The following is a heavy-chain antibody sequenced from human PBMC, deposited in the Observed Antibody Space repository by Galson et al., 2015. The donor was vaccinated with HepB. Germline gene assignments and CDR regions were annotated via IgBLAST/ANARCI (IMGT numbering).Heavy chain of an antibody. CDR2: IYYSGST. Sequence: WIRQPPGKGLEWIGSIYYSGSTYYNPSLKSRVTISVDTSKNQFSLKLSSVTAADTAVYYCASLAAAADWYFDLWGRGTLVTVSS. D-gene: IGHD6-13*01. V-gene: IGHV4-39*01. CDR3: ASLAAAADWYFDL. J-gene: IGHJ2*01.